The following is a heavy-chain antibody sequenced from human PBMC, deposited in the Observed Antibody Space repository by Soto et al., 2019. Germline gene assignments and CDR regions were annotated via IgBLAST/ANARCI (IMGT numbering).Heavy chain of an antibody. Sequence: GGSLRLSCAASGFTFSSYAMHWVRQAPGKGLEWEAVRSYDGSNKYYADSVKGRFTISRDNSKNTLYLQMNSLRAEDTAVYSCARFRGTRSPLDAFDLWGQGTMVTVSS. CDR3: ARFRGTRSPLDAFDL. CDR1: GFTFSSYA. J-gene: IGHJ3*01. V-gene: IGHV3-30*04. D-gene: IGHD3-16*01. CDR2: RSYDGSNK.